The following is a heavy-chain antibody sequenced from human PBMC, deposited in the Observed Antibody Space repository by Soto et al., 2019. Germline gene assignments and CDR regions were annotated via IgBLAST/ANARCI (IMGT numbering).Heavy chain of an antibody. D-gene: IGHD3-22*01. V-gene: IGHV3-33*01. CDR1: GFTFSSYG. Sequence: GGSLRLSCAASGFTFSSYGMHWVRQAPGKGLEWVAVIWYDGSNKYYADSVKGRFTISRDNSKNTLYLQMNSLRAEDTAVYYCARDIVDYYDSSGYYYEAFYYGMDVWGQATTVTVSS. CDR2: IWYDGSNK. J-gene: IGHJ6*02. CDR3: ARDIVDYYDSSGYYYEAFYYGMDV.